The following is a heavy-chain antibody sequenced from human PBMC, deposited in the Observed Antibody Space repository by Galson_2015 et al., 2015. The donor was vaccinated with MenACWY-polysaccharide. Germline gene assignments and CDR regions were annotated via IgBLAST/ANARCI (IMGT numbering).Heavy chain of an antibody. CDR2: IRSSGTNT. V-gene: IGHV3-23*01. J-gene: IGHJ5*02. CDR3: AKDSTDFWIVAGCFVH. D-gene: IGHD3/OR15-3a*01. CDR1: GFTFTSYA. Sequence: SLRLSCAASGFTFTSYAMSWVRQAPGEGLEWVSAIRSSGTNTYYADSVKGRFTISRDNSKNTLYLQMNSLRDEETAVYYCAKDSTDFWIVAGCFVHWCQGTLFTVSS.